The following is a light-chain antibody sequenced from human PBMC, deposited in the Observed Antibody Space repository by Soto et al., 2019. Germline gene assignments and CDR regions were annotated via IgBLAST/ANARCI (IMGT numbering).Light chain of an antibody. CDR2: GVS. CDR3: HQYKNWPSWT. V-gene: IGKV3-15*01. Sequence: EIVLTQSPDNLSVSPGESATLSCRASQSVGPNLVWYQQKFGQAHRLLIYGVSTRATGVPARFSGSGSGTEFTLTISSLQPQDFAVYYGHQYKNWPSWTFGQGTKVDIK. J-gene: IGKJ1*01. CDR1: QSVGPN.